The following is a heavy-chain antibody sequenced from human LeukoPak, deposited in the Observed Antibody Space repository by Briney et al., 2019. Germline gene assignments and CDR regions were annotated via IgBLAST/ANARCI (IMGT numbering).Heavy chain of an antibody. V-gene: IGHV4-59*12. Sequence: PSETLSLTCSVSGGSLSGYYWSWIRQTPGKGLEWIGCIYSSRTTNYNRALQSRVTISLDTAKNQFSLSVTSVTAADTAMYFCARRISSWNVYIDKWGQGIQVTVSS. CDR1: GGSLSGYY. D-gene: IGHD1-1*01. J-gene: IGHJ4*02. CDR3: ARRISSWNVYIDK. CDR2: IYSSRTT.